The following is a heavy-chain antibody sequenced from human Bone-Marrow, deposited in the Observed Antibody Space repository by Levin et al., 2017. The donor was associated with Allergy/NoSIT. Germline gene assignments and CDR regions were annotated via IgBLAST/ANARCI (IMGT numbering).Heavy chain of an antibody. CDR1: GFTFSSYA. CDR2: ITRGDGFT. CDR3: AKWGNSSHSYFYYGMDV. J-gene: IGHJ6*02. Sequence: PGGSLRLSCAASGFTFSSYAMSWVRQAPGKGLEWVSVITRGDGFTYYADSVKGRFTIFRDDSKNTLSLQMNSLRAEDTAVYYCAKWGNSSHSYFYYGMDVWGQGTTVTVSS. V-gene: IGHV3-23*01. D-gene: IGHD3-16*01.